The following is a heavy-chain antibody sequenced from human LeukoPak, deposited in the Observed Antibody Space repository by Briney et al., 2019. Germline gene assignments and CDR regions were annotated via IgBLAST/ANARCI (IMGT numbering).Heavy chain of an antibody. V-gene: IGHV4-59*01. CDR1: GDSISTYY. J-gene: IGHJ4*02. Sequence: SETLSLTCTVSGDSISTYYWNWIRQPPGKGLERIGYIYHSGSTNYNPSLKSRVTISVDTSKNQFSLKLSSVTAADTAVYYCARAFSSSSFYFNYWGQGTLVTVSS. CDR3: ARAFSSSSFYFNY. D-gene: IGHD6-6*01. CDR2: IYHSGST.